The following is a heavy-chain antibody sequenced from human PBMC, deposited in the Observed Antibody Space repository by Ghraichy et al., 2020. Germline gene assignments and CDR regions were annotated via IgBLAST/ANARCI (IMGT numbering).Heavy chain of an antibody. V-gene: IGHV3-23*01. CDR3: AKVIQGRFPPP. J-gene: IGHJ4*02. Sequence: GESLNISCAASGFTFSSYAMSWVRQAPGKGLEWVSAISGSGGSTYYADSVKGRFTISRDNSKNTLYLQMNSLRAEDTAVYYCAKVIQGRFPPPWGQGTLVTVSS. CDR2: ISGSGGST. D-gene: IGHD3-10*01. CDR1: GFTFSSYA.